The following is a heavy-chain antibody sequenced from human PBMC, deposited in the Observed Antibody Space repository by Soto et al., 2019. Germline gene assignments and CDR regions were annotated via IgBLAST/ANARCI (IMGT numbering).Heavy chain of an antibody. V-gene: IGHV3-48*02. D-gene: IGHD2-2*01. J-gene: IGHJ6*02. CDR2: ISSSSSTI. Sequence: EVQLVESGGGLVQPGGSLRLSCAASGFTFSSYSMNWVRQAPGKGLEWVSYISSSSSTIYYADSVKGRLTISRDNAKNSLYLQMNSLRDEDTAVYYCASLHCSSTSCYADYYGMDVWGPGTTVTVSS. CDR3: ASLHCSSTSCYADYYGMDV. CDR1: GFTFSSYS.